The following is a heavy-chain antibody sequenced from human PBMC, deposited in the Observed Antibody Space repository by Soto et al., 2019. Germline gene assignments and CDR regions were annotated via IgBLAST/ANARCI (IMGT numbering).Heavy chain of an antibody. Sequence: GGSLRLSCAASGFTFSGSAMHWVRQASGKGLEWVGRIRSKANSYATAYAASVKGRFTISRDDSKNTAYLQMNSLKTEDTAVYYCTRHDGFGSTNCSGGSCYPYYYYYMDVWGKGTTVTVSS. CDR3: TRHDGFGSTNCSGGSCYPYYYYYMDV. V-gene: IGHV3-73*01. CDR1: GFTFSGSA. CDR2: IRSKANSYAT. J-gene: IGHJ6*03. D-gene: IGHD2-15*01.